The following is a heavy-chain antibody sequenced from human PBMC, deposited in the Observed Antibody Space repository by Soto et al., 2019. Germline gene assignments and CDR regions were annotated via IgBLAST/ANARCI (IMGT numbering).Heavy chain of an antibody. D-gene: IGHD2-2*01. Sequence: EVQLVESGGGLVQPGRSLRLSCTASGFTFGNYAISWFRQAPGKGLEWVGFIRSKAYGGTTEYAASVKGRFTISRDDSKSIAYLQMNSLKSEDTAVYYCTRDDYYCSSTSCYHNWFDPWGQGTLVTVSS. J-gene: IGHJ5*02. CDR1: GFTFGNYA. V-gene: IGHV3-49*03. CDR3: TRDDYYCSSTSCYHNWFDP. CDR2: IRSKAYGGTT.